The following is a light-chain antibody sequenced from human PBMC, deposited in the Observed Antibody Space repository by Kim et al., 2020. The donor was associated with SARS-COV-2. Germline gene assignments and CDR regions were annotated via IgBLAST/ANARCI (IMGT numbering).Light chain of an antibody. CDR1: SIGSKS. V-gene: IGLV3-21*04. CDR2: YDS. Sequence: PEKTARITCGGNSIGSKSVLWYQRKPGQAPVSVIYYDSDRPSGIPERFSGSNSGNMATLTISRVEAGDEADYYCQVWDSSSDHVVFGGGTQLTVL. J-gene: IGLJ2*01. CDR3: QVWDSSSDHVV.